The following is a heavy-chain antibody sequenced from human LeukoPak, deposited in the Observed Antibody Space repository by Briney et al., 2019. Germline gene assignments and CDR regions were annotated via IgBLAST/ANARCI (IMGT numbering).Heavy chain of an antibody. CDR2: IKQDGSQ. CDR3: ARGPDYGDRLDFFDY. D-gene: IGHD4-17*01. V-gene: IGHV3-7*01. J-gene: IGHJ4*02. CDR1: GFTFSRHW. Sequence: GGSLRLSCAASGFTFSRHWMGWVRQAPGKGPEWVASIKQDGSQYYVDSVKGRFIISRDNAKNSLYLQMNSLRAEDTAVYSCARGPDYGDRLDFFDYCGQGTLVSVSS.